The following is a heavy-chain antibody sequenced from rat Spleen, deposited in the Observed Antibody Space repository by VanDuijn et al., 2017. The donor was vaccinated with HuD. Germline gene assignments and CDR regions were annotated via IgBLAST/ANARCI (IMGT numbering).Heavy chain of an antibody. J-gene: IGHJ4*01. CDR3: ARYTAEYDHYYIMDA. CDR2: ISHDGRNT. V-gene: IGHV5-29*01. Sequence: EVQLVESDGGLVQPGRSLKLSCAASGFTFSDHYMTWVRQAPTRGLEWVATISHDGRNTYCRDSVKGRFTISRDNAKSTLYLQMDSLRSEDTATYYCARYTAEYDHYYIMDAWGQGTSVTVSS. CDR1: GFTFSDHY. D-gene: IGHD1-6*01.